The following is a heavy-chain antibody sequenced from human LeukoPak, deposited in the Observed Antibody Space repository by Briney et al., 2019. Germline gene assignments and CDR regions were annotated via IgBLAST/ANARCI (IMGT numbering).Heavy chain of an antibody. CDR3: ARELYTSSRGFDS. Sequence: GGSLRLSCAASGFTVSSHYMSWVRQAPGKGLGWVSVFDSGNSTYYADSVRGRFTMSRDNSKNTLHLQLNSLRGEDTAVYYCARELYTSSRGFDSWGQGTLVTVSS. V-gene: IGHV3-66*01. J-gene: IGHJ4*02. CDR1: GFTVSSHY. CDR2: FDSGNST. D-gene: IGHD6-13*01.